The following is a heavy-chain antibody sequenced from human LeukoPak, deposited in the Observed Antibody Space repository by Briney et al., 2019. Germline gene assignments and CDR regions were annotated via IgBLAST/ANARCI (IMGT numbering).Heavy chain of an antibody. Sequence: ASVKVSCNASGGTLSDHIISWVRQTPGQGLEWMGSLIPMFGTANYAQNFQDSVTLSADGSTSTVYMELSSLRSEDTAVYYCARSPVALAAANSVAFDYWGQGTLVTVSS. CDR2: LIPMFGTA. CDR3: ARSPVALAAANSVAFDY. CDR1: GGTLSDHI. D-gene: IGHD6-13*01. J-gene: IGHJ4*02. V-gene: IGHV1-69*13.